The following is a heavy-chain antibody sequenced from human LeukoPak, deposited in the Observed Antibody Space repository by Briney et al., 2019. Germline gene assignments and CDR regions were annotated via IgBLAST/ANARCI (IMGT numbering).Heavy chain of an antibody. CDR3: AKDPTTGTTPNWFDP. D-gene: IGHD1-1*01. CDR2: ISGSGGST. CDR1: GFTFSSYS. Sequence: GGSLRLSCAASGFTFSSYSMNWVRQAPGEGLEWVSAISGSGGSTYYADSVKGRFTISRDNSKNTLYLQMNSLRAEDTAVYYCAKDPTTGTTPNWFDPWGQGTLVTVSS. V-gene: IGHV3-23*01. J-gene: IGHJ5*02.